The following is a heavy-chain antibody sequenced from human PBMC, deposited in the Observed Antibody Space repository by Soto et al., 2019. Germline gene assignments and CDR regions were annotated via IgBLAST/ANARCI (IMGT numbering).Heavy chain of an antibody. CDR2: MNPNSGNT. CDR3: ARVLARWGTTYYYDSSGYLRY. Sequence: QVQLVQSGAEVKKPGASVKVSCKASGYTFTSYDINWVRQATGQGLEWMGWMNPNSGNTGYAQKFQGRVTMTRNTSISTAYMELSSLRSEDTAVYYCARVLARWGTTYYYDSSGYLRYWGQGTLVTVSS. J-gene: IGHJ4*02. V-gene: IGHV1-8*01. CDR1: GYTFTSYD. D-gene: IGHD3-22*01.